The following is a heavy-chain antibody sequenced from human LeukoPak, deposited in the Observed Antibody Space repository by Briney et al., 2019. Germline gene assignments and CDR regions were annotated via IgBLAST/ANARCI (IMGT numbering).Heavy chain of an antibody. CDR2: IIPIFGTA. CDR3: ARDGYGGNSEFDY. CDR1: GGTFSSYA. J-gene: IGHJ4*02. D-gene: IGHD4-23*01. Sequence: GASVKVSCKASGGTFSSYAISWVRQAPGQGLEWMGGIIPIFGTANYAQKFQGRVTITADESTSTAYMELSSLRSEDTAVYYCARDGYGGNSEFDYWGQGTLVTVSS. V-gene: IGHV1-69*01.